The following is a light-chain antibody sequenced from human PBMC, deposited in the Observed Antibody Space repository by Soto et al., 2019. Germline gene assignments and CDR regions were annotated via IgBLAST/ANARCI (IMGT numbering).Light chain of an antibody. V-gene: IGKV3-20*01. CDR3: QQYGTSMYI. J-gene: IGKJ2*01. CDR2: GAS. Sequence: EIVLTQSPGTLSLSPGERATLSCRASQSVSSSHLAWYQQKPGQAPRLLIYGASTRATGIPDRFSGSGSGTEFTLTISRLEPEDVAVYYCQQYGTSMYIFGPGTKLETK. CDR1: QSVSSSH.